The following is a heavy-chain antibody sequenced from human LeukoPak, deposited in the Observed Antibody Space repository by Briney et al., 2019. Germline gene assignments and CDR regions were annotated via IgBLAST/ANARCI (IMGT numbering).Heavy chain of an antibody. V-gene: IGHV4-59*08. CDR2: IYYSGST. D-gene: IGHD3-16*02. CDR1: GGSISSYY. Sequence: SETLSLTCTVSGGSISSYYWSWIRQPPGKGLEWIGYIYYSGSTNYNPSLKSRVTISVDTSKNQFSLKLNSVTAADTAVYYCARQGDYVWGSYRSYNWFDPWGQGTLVTVSS. J-gene: IGHJ5*02. CDR3: ARQGDYVWGSYRSYNWFDP.